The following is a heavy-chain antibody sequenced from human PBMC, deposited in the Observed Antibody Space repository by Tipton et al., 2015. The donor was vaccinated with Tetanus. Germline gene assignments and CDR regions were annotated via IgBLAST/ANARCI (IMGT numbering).Heavy chain of an antibody. J-gene: IGHJ5*02. D-gene: IGHD3-10*01. Sequence: TLSLTCTVSGASIVDKKHYWGWIRQPPGRGLEWIASIYFEGSTYYSPSLKSRISIDVDTSQNLFSLNLTSVTAADTAVYYCARHLYGYWFDPWGQGALVTVSS. CDR2: IYFEGST. CDR1: GASIVDKKHY. V-gene: IGHV4-39*02. CDR3: ARHLYGYWFDP.